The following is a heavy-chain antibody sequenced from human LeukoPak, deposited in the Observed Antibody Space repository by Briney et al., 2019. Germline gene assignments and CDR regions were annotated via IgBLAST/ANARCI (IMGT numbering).Heavy chain of an antibody. D-gene: IGHD6-19*01. Sequence: SETLSLTCTVSGGSISSYYWSWIRQPAGKGLERIGRIYTSGSTNYNPSLKSRVTMSVDTSKNQFSLKLSSVTAADTAVYYCARVGAVAGGYYYYYYMDVWGKGTTVTVSS. CDR3: ARVGAVAGGYYYYYYMDV. J-gene: IGHJ6*03. CDR2: IYTSGST. CDR1: GGSISSYY. V-gene: IGHV4-4*07.